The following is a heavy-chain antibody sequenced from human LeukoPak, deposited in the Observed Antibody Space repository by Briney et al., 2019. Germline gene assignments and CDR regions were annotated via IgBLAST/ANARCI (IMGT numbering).Heavy chain of an antibody. CDR3: DRDAPRNGNY. Sequence: PGGSLRLSCAASGFFSSVYAMSSVRQAPGKGLEWVSAISASGGSTYYADSVKGRFTISRDNSKNTLYLQVNNRRGEGPAVYYCDRDAPRNGNYWDQGTLVTVSS. V-gene: IGHV3-23*01. CDR2: ISASGGST. D-gene: IGHD2-8*01. CDR1: GFFSSVYA. J-gene: IGHJ4*02.